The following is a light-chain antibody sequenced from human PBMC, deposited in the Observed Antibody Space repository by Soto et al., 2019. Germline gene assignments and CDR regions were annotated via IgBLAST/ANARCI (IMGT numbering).Light chain of an antibody. J-gene: IGKJ3*01. V-gene: IGKV1-9*01. CDR1: QGISSF. CDR3: QQLNSYPET. CDR2: AAS. Sequence: DIQLTQSPSFLSASVGDRVTITCRASQGISSFLAWYQQKPGKAPKLLIYAASTLQSGVPSRFSGSGSGTEFTLTSSSLQPEDFATYFFQQLNSYPETFGPGTKVDIK.